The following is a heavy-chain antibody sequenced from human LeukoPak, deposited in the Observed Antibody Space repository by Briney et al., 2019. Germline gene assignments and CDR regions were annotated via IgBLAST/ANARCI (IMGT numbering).Heavy chain of an antibody. CDR2: INHSGST. CDR1: GGSFSGYY. D-gene: IGHD6-19*01. V-gene: IGHV4-34*01. CDR3: ARGSSGWSYAFDI. Sequence: SETLSLTCAVYGGSFSGYYWSWIRQPPGKGLEWIGEINHSGSTNYNPSLKSRVTISVDTSKNQFSLKLSSVTAADTAVYYCARGSSGWSYAFDIWGQGTMVTVSS. J-gene: IGHJ3*02.